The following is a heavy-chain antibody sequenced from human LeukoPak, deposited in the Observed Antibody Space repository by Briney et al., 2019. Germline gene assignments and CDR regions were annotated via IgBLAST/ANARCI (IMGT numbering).Heavy chain of an antibody. D-gene: IGHD3-10*01. CDR1: GYSFNSHH. Sequence: ASVNVSCKTSGYSFNSHHVHWVRQAPGQGLEWMGINFSHDGTTSNTQKFPGRLTMTRDTSTSTVYMELSSLRSEDTAVYYCARDSGNYHYDMDVWGQGTTVIVSS. J-gene: IGHJ6*02. CDR3: ARDSGNYHYDMDV. V-gene: IGHV1-46*02. CDR2: NFSHDGTT.